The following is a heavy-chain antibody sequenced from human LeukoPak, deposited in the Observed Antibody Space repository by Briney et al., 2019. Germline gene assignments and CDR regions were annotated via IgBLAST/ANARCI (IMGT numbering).Heavy chain of an antibody. CDR3: AREDSIVVVVAALKYYYYYGMDV. V-gene: IGHV3-23*01. D-gene: IGHD2-15*01. CDR1: GFTFSSYA. CDR2: ISGSGGST. Sequence: GGSLRLSCAASGFTFSSYAMSWVRQAPGKGLEWVSAISGSGGSTYYADSVKGRFTISRDNSKNTLYLQMNSLRAEDTAVYYCAREDSIVVVVAALKYYYYYGMDVWGQGTTVTVSS. J-gene: IGHJ6*02.